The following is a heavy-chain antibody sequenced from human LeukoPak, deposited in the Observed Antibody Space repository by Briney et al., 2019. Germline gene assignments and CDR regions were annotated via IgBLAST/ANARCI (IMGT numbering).Heavy chain of an antibody. V-gene: IGHV4-38-2*01. CDR1: GYSISSYYN. D-gene: IGHD2-21*01. CDR3: ARQANCGGDXXSXDP. CDR2: ISNSGST. Sequence: PSETLSITCAVAGYSISSYYNWGWIRQPPGKGLEWIGSISNSGSTYYNPSLKRRVTISVDTSKNLFSLKLSSVTASDTAVYYCARQANCGGDXXSXDPWGQXTXFXXSS. J-gene: IGHJ5*02.